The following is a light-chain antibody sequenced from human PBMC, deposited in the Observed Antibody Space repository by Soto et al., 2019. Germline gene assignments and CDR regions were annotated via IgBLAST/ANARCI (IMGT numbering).Light chain of an antibody. CDR2: DAS. Sequence: DIQMTQSPSTLSASVGDRVTITCRASENINKWLAWYQQKPGKAPKVLIYDASGLESGVPSRFSGTGSGTEFPLTISSMQPDDFATYYCQQYNTYSTFGQGTKVKIK. V-gene: IGKV1-5*01. CDR1: ENINKW. CDR3: QQYNTYST. J-gene: IGKJ1*01.